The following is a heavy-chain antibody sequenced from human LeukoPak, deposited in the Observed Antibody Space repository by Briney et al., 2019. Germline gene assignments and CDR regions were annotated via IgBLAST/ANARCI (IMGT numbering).Heavy chain of an antibody. CDR1: GFTFSNAW. J-gene: IGHJ4*02. V-gene: IGHV3-23*01. CDR2: ITPSGDGT. Sequence: QSGGSLRLSCAASGFTFSNAWMSWVRQAPGKGLEWVSSITPSGDGTYYAASVKGRFTISRDNSKNTLYLQMDSLRADDTAKYYCARVSPVATWWGQGTLVTVSS. CDR3: ARVSPVATW. D-gene: IGHD1-26*01.